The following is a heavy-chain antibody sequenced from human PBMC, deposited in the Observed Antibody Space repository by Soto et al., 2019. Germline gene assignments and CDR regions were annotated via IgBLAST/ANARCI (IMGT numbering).Heavy chain of an antibody. J-gene: IGHJ4*02. Sequence: QVQLQESGPGLGKPSQTLSLTCTVSGDSLSSGGHYWSWIRQRPGKCLEWIGHIYDSVNTYDSPSLRSRVTISADMSKNQCSLNLRSVTAADTAVYYCARVDHRGYFAILTDYWGQGTLVTVSS. D-gene: IGHD3-9*01. CDR1: GDSLSSGGHY. CDR3: ARVDHRGYFAILTDY. CDR2: IYDSVNT. V-gene: IGHV4-31*03.